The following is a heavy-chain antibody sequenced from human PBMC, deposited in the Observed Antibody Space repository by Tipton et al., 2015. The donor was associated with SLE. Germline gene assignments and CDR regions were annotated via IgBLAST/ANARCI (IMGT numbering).Heavy chain of an antibody. D-gene: IGHD1-26*01. J-gene: IGHJ4*02. CDR3: AGSSSGSDFDY. Sequence: TLSLTCTVSGGSISSYYWNWIRQPAGKGLEWIGRIYTSGSTNYNPSLKSQVTMSVDTSKNQFSLKLSSVTAADTAVYYCAGSSSGSDFDYWGQGTLVTVSS. V-gene: IGHV4-4*07. CDR1: GGSISSYY. CDR2: IYTSGST.